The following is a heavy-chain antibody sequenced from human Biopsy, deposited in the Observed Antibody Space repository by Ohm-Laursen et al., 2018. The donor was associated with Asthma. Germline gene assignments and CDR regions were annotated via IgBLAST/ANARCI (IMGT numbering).Heavy chain of an antibody. CDR3: ARAVYYSHYDGIDV. CDR1: GYTFNSAG. J-gene: IGHJ6*02. D-gene: IGHD3-10*01. V-gene: IGHV1-18*01. CDR2: ITVYNGNT. Sequence: SVKVSCKTSGYTFNSAGITWVRQAPGQGLEWMGWITVYNGNTKDAQKLQDRVTMITDTSTSTAYMELRSLRSDDTAVYFCARAVYYSHYDGIDVWGQGTTVTVS.